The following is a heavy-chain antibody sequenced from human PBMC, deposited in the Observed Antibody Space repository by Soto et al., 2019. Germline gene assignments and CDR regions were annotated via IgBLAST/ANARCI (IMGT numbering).Heavy chain of an antibody. CDR1: GFTFSSYV. CDR3: AKEGALGLYYFDY. Sequence: GGSLRLSCAASGFTFSSYVMGWVRQAPGKGLEWVSTISAGGSSTYYADSVKGRFTISRDNSKNTLYLQMNSLRPEDTAVYYCAKEGALGLYYFDYWGQGTLVTVSS. V-gene: IGHV3-23*01. CDR2: ISAGGSST. D-gene: IGHD3-10*01. J-gene: IGHJ4*02.